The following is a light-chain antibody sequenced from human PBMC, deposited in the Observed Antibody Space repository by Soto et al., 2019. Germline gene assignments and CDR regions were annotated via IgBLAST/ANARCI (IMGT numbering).Light chain of an antibody. CDR1: QSVYSY. J-gene: IGKJ5*01. CDR3: QQRSNWPIT. V-gene: IGKV3-11*01. CDR2: DAS. Sequence: EIVMTQSPATLSVSPGERATLSCRASQSVYSYLAWYQQKPGQAPRLLIYDASNRATGIPARFRGSGSGTDFTLTISSLEPEDFAVYYCQQRSNWPITFGQGTRLEI.